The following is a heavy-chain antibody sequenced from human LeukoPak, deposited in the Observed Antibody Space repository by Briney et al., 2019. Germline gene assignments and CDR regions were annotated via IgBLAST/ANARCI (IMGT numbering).Heavy chain of an antibody. D-gene: IGHD5-12*01. Sequence: GGSLRLSCAASGFTFSSYAVSWVRQAPGKGLEWVSAISGSGGSTYYADSVKGRFTISRDNSKNTLYLQMNSLRAEDTAVYYCAKGNVDIVATTDWGQGTLVTVSS. CDR2: ISGSGGST. CDR3: AKGNVDIVATTD. V-gene: IGHV3-23*01. CDR1: GFTFSSYA. J-gene: IGHJ4*02.